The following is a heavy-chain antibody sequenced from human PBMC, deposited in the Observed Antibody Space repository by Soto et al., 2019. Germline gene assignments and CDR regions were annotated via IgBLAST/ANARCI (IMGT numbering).Heavy chain of an antibody. CDR3: ARDQGVAAAGITWFDP. Sequence: PSETLSLTCTVSGASMNSYHWSWIRQPAGKGLEWIGHIHSSGSTNYKPSLKSRVTMSVDTSKNQFSLRLMSLTAADTAVYYCARDQGVAAAGITWFDPWGQGSLVTVSS. V-gene: IGHV4-4*07. J-gene: IGHJ5*02. CDR1: GASMNSYH. D-gene: IGHD6-13*01. CDR2: IHSSGST.